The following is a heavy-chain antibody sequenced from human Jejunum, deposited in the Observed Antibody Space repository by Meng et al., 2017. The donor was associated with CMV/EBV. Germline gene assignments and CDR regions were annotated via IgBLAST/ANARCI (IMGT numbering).Heavy chain of an antibody. CDR3: ASGFCGSAGCFREFDH. CDR2: ISVYSGQV. CDR1: GLIFTSYT. J-gene: IGHJ4*02. V-gene: IGHV3-21*01. Sequence: GLIFTSYTMSWVRQAPGKGLEWVSSISVYSGQVHYADSVKGRFTISRDNAKNSLYLQMDSLRAEDTAVYFCASGFCGSAGCFREFDHWGQGAVVTVSS. D-gene: IGHD2-2*03.